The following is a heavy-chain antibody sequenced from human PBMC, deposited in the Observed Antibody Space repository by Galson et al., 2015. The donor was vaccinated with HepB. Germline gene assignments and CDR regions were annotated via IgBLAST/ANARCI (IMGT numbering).Heavy chain of an antibody. V-gene: IGHV3-33*01. CDR1: GFAFSSYG. CDR3: ARPASSGGVYGIDV. D-gene: IGHD6-19*01. CDR2: IWYDGSNK. J-gene: IGHJ6*02. Sequence: SLRLSCAASGFAFSSYGMHWVRKAPGKGLEWVAVIWYDGSNKYYADSVKGRFTISRDNSKNTLYLQMNSLRAEDTAVYYCARPASSGGVYGIDVWGQGTTVTVSS.